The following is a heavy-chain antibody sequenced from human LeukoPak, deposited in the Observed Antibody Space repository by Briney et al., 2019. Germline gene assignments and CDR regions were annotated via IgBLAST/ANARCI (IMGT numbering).Heavy chain of an antibody. V-gene: IGHV1-2*02. CDR1: GYTFTGHY. J-gene: IGHJ4*02. CDR2: INPKNAAT. CDR3: ARTLYISAAPGGFDY. Sequence: ASVKVSCKASGYTFTGHYIHWVRQAPGRGLEWMGWINPKNAATNYGQRFQGRVTMTRDTSTGTVYMELNTLRSDDTAVYYCARTLYISAAPGGFDYWGQGTLVTVSS. D-gene: IGHD6-13*01.